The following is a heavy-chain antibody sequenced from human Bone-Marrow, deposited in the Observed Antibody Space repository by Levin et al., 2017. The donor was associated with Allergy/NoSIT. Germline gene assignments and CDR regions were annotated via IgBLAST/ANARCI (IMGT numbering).Heavy chain of an antibody. Sequence: ASVKVSCKASGYTFTGYYMHWVRQAPGQGLEWMGWINPNSGGTNYAQKFQGRVTMTRDTSISTAYMELSRLRSDDTAVYYCARDLFPRNRRTGVDPWGQGTLVTVSS. CDR1: GYTFTGYY. CDR3: ARDLFPRNRRTGVDP. D-gene: IGHD1-1*01. J-gene: IGHJ5*02. V-gene: IGHV1-2*02. CDR2: INPNSGGT.